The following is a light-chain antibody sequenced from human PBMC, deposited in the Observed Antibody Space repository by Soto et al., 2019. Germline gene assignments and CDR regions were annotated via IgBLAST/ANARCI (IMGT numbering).Light chain of an antibody. CDR3: MQALQTPWT. CDR2: LGS. V-gene: IGKV2-28*01. CDR1: QSVLNSDGYNR. J-gene: IGKJ1*01. Sequence: DIVMTQSPLSLPVTPGEAASISCRSSQSVLNSDGYNRMAWYLQKPGRSPQLLSYLGSNRASGVPDRFSGSGSGTDFTLTISRVEAEDVGVYYCMQALQTPWTFGQGTKVEIK.